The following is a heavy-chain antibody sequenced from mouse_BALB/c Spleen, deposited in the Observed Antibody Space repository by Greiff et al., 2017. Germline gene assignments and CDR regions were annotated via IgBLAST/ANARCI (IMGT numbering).Heavy chain of an antibody. CDR3: ARKENAMDY. V-gene: IGHV5-17*02. CDR1: GFTFSSFG. J-gene: IGHJ4*01. Sequence: QLVESGGGLVQPGGSRKLSCAASGFTFSSFGMHWVRQAPEKGLEWVAYISSGSSTIYYADTVKGRFTISRDNPKNTLFLQMTSLRSEDTAMYYCARKENAMDYWGQGTSVTVSS. CDR2: ISSGSSTI.